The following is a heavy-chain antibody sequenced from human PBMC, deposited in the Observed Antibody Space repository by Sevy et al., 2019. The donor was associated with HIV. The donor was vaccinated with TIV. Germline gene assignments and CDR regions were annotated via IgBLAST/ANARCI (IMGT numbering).Heavy chain of an antibody. CDR2: INHSGST. J-gene: IGHJ4*02. Sequence: SETLSLTCAVYGGSFSGYYWSWIRQSPGKGLEWIGEINHSGSTNYNPSLKSRVTISVDTSKNQFSLKLSSVTAADTAVYYCARGIAAAYYFDYWGQGTLVTVSS. V-gene: IGHV4-34*01. CDR1: GGSFSGYY. CDR3: ARGIAAAYYFDY. D-gene: IGHD6-13*01.